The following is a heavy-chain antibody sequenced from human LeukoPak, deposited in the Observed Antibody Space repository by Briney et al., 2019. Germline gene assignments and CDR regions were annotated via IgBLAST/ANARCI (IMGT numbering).Heavy chain of an antibody. D-gene: IGHD3-10*01. V-gene: IGHV4-59*01. CDR2: IYYSGST. CDR3: ARAPPHMVRGVIGAFDI. J-gene: IGHJ3*02. CDR1: GGSISSYY. Sequence: SQTLSLTCTVSGGSISSYYWSWIRQPPGKGLEWIGYIYYSGSTNYNPSLKSRVTISVDTSKNQFSLKLSSVTAADTAVYYCARAPPHMVRGVIGAFDIWGQGTMVTVSS.